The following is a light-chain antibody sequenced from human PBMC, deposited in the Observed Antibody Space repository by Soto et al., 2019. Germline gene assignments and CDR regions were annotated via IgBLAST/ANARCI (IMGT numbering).Light chain of an antibody. CDR1: QSVSSNY. CDR2: AAS. Sequence: EIVLTQSPGTLSLSPGERATFSCRASQSVSSNYLVWFQQKPGQAPRLLIYAASSRATGTPDRFSGSASGTDFTLTISRLEPEDFALYYCQQYEIAPLTFGSGTKVEIK. V-gene: IGKV3-20*01. J-gene: IGKJ4*01. CDR3: QQYEIAPLT.